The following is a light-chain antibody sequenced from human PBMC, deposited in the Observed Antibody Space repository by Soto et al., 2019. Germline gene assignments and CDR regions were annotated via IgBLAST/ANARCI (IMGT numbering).Light chain of an antibody. CDR1: QGISSY. CDR3: HQYYSYPRT. V-gene: IGKV1-8*01. CDR2: AAS. Sequence: AIRMTQSPSSLSASTGDRVTITCRASQGISSYLAWYQQKPGKAPKLLIYAASTLQSGVPSRFSGSGSGTDFTLTSICLQSEDFSTYYCHQYYSYPRTFGQGTKVEIK. J-gene: IGKJ1*01.